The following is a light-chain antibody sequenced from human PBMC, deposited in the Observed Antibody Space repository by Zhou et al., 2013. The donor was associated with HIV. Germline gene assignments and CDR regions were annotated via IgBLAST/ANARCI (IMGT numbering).Light chain of an antibody. J-gene: IGKJ2*01. V-gene: IGKV3-20*01. CDR3: QQYANSPQT. CDR1: QSVSNY. CDR2: GAS. Sequence: EIVLIQSPATLSLSPGERATLSCRASQSVSNYLAWYQQKPGQAPRLLVYGASTRATGIPDRFTGSGSGTDFTLTFTTLGPEDFAVYYCQQYANSPQTFGQGTKVEIK.